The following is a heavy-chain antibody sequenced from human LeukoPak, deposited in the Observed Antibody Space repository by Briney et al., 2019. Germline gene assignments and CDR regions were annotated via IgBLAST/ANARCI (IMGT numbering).Heavy chain of an antibody. CDR2: INPSGGST. J-gene: IGHJ3*02. V-gene: IGHV1-46*01. Sequence: ASVKVSCKASGYTFTSYYMHWVRQAPGQGLEWMGIINPSGGSTSYAQKFQGRVTTTRDTSTSTVYMELSSLRSEDTAVYYCARGLRHRGTTGTTSGVGAAFDIWGQGTMVTVSS. CDR3: ARGLRHRGTTGTTSGVGAAFDI. CDR1: GYTFTSYY. D-gene: IGHD1-1*01.